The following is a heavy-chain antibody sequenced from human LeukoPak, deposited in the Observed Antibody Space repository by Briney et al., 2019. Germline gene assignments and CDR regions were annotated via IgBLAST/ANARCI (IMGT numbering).Heavy chain of an antibody. CDR2: IKQDRSEK. CDR1: GFTFSSYW. V-gene: IGHV3-7*01. Sequence: GGSLRLSCAASGFTFSSYWMSWVRQAPGKGLEWVANIKQDRSEKYYVDSVKGRFTISRDNAKNSLYLQMNSLRAEDTAVYYCARGGPAGRWLQPGGYYFDYWGQGTLVTVSS. D-gene: IGHD5-24*01. J-gene: IGHJ4*02. CDR3: ARGGPAGRWLQPGGYYFDY.